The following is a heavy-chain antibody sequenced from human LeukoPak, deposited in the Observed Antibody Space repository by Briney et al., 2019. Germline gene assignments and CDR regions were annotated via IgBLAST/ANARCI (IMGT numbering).Heavy chain of an antibody. J-gene: IGHJ6*02. CDR3: ARDKGIVVVPAAMNYYYYGMDV. D-gene: IGHD2-2*01. CDR2: IIISSSYI. CDR1: GFTFSSYS. Sequence: AGSLSLSCEAAGFTFSSYSMNWVSQAPGKGLEWVSSIIISSSYIYYADSVMGRFTISRDNAKNSLYLHMNSPRAEDTAVYYCARDKGIVVVPAAMNYYYYGMDVWGQGTTVTVSS. V-gene: IGHV3-21*01.